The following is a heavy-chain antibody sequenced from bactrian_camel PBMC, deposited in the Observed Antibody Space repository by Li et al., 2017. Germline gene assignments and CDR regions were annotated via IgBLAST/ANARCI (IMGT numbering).Heavy chain of an antibody. CDR3: TSRGQEGCYSGSWCQGRLGY. D-gene: IGHD3*01. J-gene: IGHJ6*01. CDR1: GFTFSTYD. Sequence: DVQLVESGGGLVQPGGSLRLSCAASGFTFSTYDINWVRQAPGKGLEWVSGINSGGDMTYYADSVKGRFTVSRDNARNTLYLQVTSLKTEDTSVYYCTSRGQEGCYSGSWCQGRLGYWGRGTQVTVS. CDR2: INSGGDMT. V-gene: IGHV3S31*01.